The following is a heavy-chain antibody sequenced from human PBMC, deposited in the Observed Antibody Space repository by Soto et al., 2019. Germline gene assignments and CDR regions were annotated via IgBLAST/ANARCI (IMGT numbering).Heavy chain of an antibody. CDR1: GFTFSSYA. V-gene: IGHV3-23*01. CDR2: ISGSGGNA. CDR3: AKDGASGSYPPYYYYGMDV. Sequence: EVQRLESGGGLVQPVGSLRLSCAASGFTFSSYAMSWVRQAPGKGLEWVSSISGSGGNAYYADSVKGRFTISRDNSKNPLRQQMNSLRADATAVYDCAKDGASGSYPPYYYYGMDVWGQGTKVTVSS. D-gene: IGHD1-26*01. J-gene: IGHJ6*02.